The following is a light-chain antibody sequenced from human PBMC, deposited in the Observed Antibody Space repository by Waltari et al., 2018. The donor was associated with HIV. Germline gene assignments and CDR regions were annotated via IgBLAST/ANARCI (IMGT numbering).Light chain of an antibody. J-gene: IGLJ2*01. Sequence: QSALTQPASVSGSPGQSITISCPGTSSDVGGYIYVSWYQQHPGKAPKLMIYEVSNRPSGVSNRFSGSKSGNTASLTISGLQAEDDADYYCSSYTSSSTVVFGGGTKLTVL. V-gene: IGLV2-14*01. CDR2: EVS. CDR3: SSYTSSSTVV. CDR1: SSDVGGYIY.